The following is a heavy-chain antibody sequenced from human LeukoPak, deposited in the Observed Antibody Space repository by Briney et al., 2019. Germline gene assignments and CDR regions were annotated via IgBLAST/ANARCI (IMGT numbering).Heavy chain of an antibody. CDR3: AKIASGTYYLDY. CDR1: GVTFSSYA. V-gene: IGHV3-23*01. Sequence: GGSLRLSCAASGVTFSSYAMSWVRQAPGKGLEWVSAISGSGGSTYYADSVNGRFTISRDNSKNTLYLQMNSLRAEDTPVYYCAKIASGTYYLDYWGQGTLVTVSS. CDR2: ISGSGGST. J-gene: IGHJ4*02. D-gene: IGHD1-1*01.